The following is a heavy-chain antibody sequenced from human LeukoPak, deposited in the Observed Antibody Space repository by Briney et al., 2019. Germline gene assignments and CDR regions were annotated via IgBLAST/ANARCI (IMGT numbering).Heavy chain of an antibody. Sequence: PGGSLRLSCEVSEFALERYTMSWVRQAPGKGLEWVSAIRPDGDRTYYANSVRGRFTISRDNSKDTVYLQINGLRVEDTAVYYCAREQSGTRGWYTVDYWGQGTLVTVSS. J-gene: IGHJ4*02. CDR3: AREQSGTRGWYTVDY. CDR1: EFALERYT. V-gene: IGHV3-23*01. CDR2: IRPDGDRT. D-gene: IGHD6-19*01.